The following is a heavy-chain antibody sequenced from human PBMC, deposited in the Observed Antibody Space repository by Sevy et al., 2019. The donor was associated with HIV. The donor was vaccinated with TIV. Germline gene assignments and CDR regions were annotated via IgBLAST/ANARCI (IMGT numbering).Heavy chain of an antibody. J-gene: IGHJ4*02. CDR1: GFTFSSYA. D-gene: IGHD1-26*01. CDR3: AKERNSVGALGY. V-gene: IGHV3-23*01. Sequence: GGSLRLSCAASGFTFSSYAMSWVRQAPGKGLEWVSAISCRGGSTYYADSVKGRFTISRDNSKNTLYLQMNSLRAEDTAVYYCAKERNSVGALGYWGQGTLVTVSS. CDR2: ISCRGGST.